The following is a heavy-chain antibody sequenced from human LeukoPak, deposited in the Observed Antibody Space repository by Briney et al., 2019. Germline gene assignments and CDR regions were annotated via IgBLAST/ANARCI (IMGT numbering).Heavy chain of an antibody. CDR1: GFTFSSYS. Sequence: PGGSLRLSCAASGFTFSSYSMNWVRQAPGKGLEWVSSISSSSGYIYYADSVKGRFTISRDNAKNSLYLQMNSLRAEDTAVYYCAKFYDSSGYPLFDYWGQGTLVTVSS. CDR3: AKFYDSSGYPLFDY. CDR2: ISSSSGYI. V-gene: IGHV3-21*01. D-gene: IGHD3-22*01. J-gene: IGHJ4*02.